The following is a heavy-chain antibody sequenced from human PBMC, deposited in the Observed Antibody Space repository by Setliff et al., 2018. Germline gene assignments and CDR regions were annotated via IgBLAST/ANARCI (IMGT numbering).Heavy chain of an antibody. Sequence: PGGSLRLSCAASGFTFSDYYMSWIRQAPGKGLEWVSYITSSGTTTFYPDAVKGRFAISRDNARNSLYLQMNSLRVEDTAVYYCARDGYPGTSWGQGTLVTVSS. V-gene: IGHV3-11*01. D-gene: IGHD2-2*03. CDR3: ARDGYPGTS. CDR1: GFTFSDYY. J-gene: IGHJ5*02. CDR2: ITSSGTTT.